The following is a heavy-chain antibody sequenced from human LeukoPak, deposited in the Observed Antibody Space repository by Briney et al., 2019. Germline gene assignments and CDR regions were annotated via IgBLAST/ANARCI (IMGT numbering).Heavy chain of an antibody. CDR2: IRYDATNE. V-gene: IGHV3-30*02. CDR1: GLSFSGYG. J-gene: IGHJ4*02. CDR3: AKDGPQFDY. Sequence: GVLRLSCAASGLSFSGYGMHWVRQAPGKGLEWVAFIRYDATNEYYADSVKGRFTISRDNSQNTLYLQMNSLRTEDTAVYYCAKDGPQFDYWGQGTLVTVSS.